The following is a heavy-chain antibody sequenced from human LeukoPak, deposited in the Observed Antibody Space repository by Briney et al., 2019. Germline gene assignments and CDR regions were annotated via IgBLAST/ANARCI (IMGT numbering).Heavy chain of an antibody. CDR2: IYYSGST. D-gene: IGHD3-3*02. CDR3: ASASHSIYYYYMDV. J-gene: IGHJ6*03. CDR1: GGSISSYY. Sequence: PSETLSLTCTVSGGSISSYYWSWIRQSPGKGLEWIGYIYYSGSTNYNPSLKSRVTISVDTSKNQFSLKLSSVTAADTAVYYCASASHSIYYYYMDVWGKGTTVTVSS. V-gene: IGHV4-59*01.